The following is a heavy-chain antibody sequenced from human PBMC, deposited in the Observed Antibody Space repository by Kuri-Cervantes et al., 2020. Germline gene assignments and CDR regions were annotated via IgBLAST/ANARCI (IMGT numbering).Heavy chain of an antibody. CDR1: GFTFSSYW. D-gene: IGHD6-19*01. V-gene: IGHV3-7*01. CDR2: IKQDGSEK. Sequence: GESLKISCAAPGFTFSSYWMSWVRQAPGKGLEWVANIKQDGSEKYYADSVKGRFTISRDNSKNTLYLQMNSLRAEDTAVYYCAKVLAVAGGGELDYWGQGTLVTVSS. J-gene: IGHJ4*02. CDR3: AKVLAVAGGGELDY.